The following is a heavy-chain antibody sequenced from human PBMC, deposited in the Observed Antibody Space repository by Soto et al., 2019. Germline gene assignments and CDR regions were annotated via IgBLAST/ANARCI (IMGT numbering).Heavy chain of an antibody. CDR3: ATLDDDYSNYHLGY. CDR2: INPNSGGT. CDR1: GYTFTGYY. J-gene: IGHJ4*02. D-gene: IGHD4-4*01. V-gene: IGHV1-2*02. Sequence: ASVKVSCKASGYTFTGYYMHWVRQAPGQGLEWMGWINPNSGGTNYAQKFQGRVTMTRDTSISTAYMELSRLRSDDMAVYYCATLDDDYSNYHLGYWGQGTLVTVSS.